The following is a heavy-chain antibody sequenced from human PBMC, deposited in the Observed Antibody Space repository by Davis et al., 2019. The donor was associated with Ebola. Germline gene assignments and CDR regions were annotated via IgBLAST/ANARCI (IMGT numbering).Heavy chain of an antibody. CDR1: GFTVSSNY. V-gene: IGHV3-66*01. J-gene: IGHJ6*02. D-gene: IGHD1-7*01. CDR2: IYSGGST. CDR3: ARAQGVTGTTSYYYYGMDV. Sequence: PGGSLRLSCAASGFTVSSNYMSWVRQAPGKGLEWVSVIYSGGSTYYADSVKGRFTISRDNSKNTLYLQMNSLRAEDTAVYYCARAQGVTGTTSYYYYGMDVWGQGTTVTVSS.